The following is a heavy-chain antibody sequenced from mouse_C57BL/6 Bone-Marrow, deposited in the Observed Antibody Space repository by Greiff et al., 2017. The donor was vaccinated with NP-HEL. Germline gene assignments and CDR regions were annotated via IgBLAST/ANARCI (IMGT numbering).Heavy chain of an antibody. V-gene: IGHV1-63*01. J-gene: IGHJ2*01. Sequence: QVQLQQSGAELVRPGTSVKMSCKASGYTFTNYWIGWAKQRPGHGLEWIGDIYPGGGYTNYNEKFKGKATLTADKSSSTAYMQFSSLTSEDSAIDYCAREGNYPFDYWGQGTTLTVSS. CDR3: AREGNYPFDY. CDR2: IYPGGGYT. CDR1: GYTFTNYW. D-gene: IGHD2-1*01.